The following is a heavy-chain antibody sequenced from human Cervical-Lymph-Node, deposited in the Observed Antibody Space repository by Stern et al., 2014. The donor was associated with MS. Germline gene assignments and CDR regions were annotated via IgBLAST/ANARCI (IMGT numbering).Heavy chain of an antibody. CDR3: ARAGGSKDDF. J-gene: IGHJ4*02. CDR2: ISGRDGTI. D-gene: IGHD3-10*01. CDR1: GFTFSDYY. V-gene: IGHV3-11*01. Sequence: QVQLVESGGGLVKPGGSLRLSCAASGFTFSDYYMNWIRQAPGKGLEWVSYISGRDGTIFYADSVKGRFTISRDNAKKSLNLQMNSLRAEDTAVYYCARAGGSKDDFWGQGTLVTVSS.